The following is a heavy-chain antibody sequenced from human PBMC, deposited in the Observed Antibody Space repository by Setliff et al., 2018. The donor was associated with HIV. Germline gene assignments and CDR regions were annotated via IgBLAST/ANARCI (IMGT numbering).Heavy chain of an antibody. CDR2: ISAYNGNT. CDR1: GYTFTKYG. D-gene: IGHD6-19*01. V-gene: IGHV1-18*01. CDR3: ARDLYTSGWPNRVDP. J-gene: IGHJ5*02. Sequence: ASVKVSCKASGYTFTKYGISWVRQAPGQGREWMGWISAYNGNTNYAQKFQGRVTLTTDTSTSTAYMDLRSLRFDDTAVYYCARDLYTSGWPNRVDPWGPGTLVTVSS.